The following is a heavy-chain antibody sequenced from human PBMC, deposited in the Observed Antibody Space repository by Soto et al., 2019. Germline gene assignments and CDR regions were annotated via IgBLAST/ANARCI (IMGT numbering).Heavy chain of an antibody. CDR1: GFTFSSCW. CDR3: ARGGFWNGYSEISH. J-gene: IGHJ4*02. V-gene: IGHV3-74*01. D-gene: IGHD3-3*01. CDR2: LNSDGSST. Sequence: EVQLVESGGGLVQPGGSLRLSCTASGFTFSSCWMHWVRQPPGKGLVWVSRLNSDGSSTSYADSVKGRFTIARDDAKNTLYLQMNSLRAEDTAVYYCARGGFWNGYSEISHWGQGTLVTVSS.